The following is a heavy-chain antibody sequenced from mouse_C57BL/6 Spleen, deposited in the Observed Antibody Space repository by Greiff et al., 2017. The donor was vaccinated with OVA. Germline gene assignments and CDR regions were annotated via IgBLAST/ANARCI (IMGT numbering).Heavy chain of an antibody. CDR1: GYTFTDYN. D-gene: IGHD1-1*01. V-gene: IGHV1-18*01. Sequence: VQLQQSGPELVKPGASVKIPCKASGYTFTDYNMDWVKQSHGKSLEWIGDINPNNGGSIYNQKFKGKATLTVDKSSSTAYMELRSLTSEDTAVYYCERDYGSRSWFAYWGQGTLVTVSA. CDR2: INPNNGGS. CDR3: ERDYGSRSWFAY. J-gene: IGHJ3*01.